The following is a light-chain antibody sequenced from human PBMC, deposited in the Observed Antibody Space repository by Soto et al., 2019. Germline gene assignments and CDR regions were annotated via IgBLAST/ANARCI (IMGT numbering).Light chain of an antibody. V-gene: IGKV3-20*01. CDR3: QQYGSSPYT. Sequence: EIVLTQSPGTLSLSPGERATLSCRASQSVSSSYLAWYQHKPGPAPRLLNYGASSRATGIPGRFSGSGSGTDFTLTISRLEPEDFAVYYCQQYGSSPYTFGHGTQLESK. J-gene: IGKJ2*01. CDR2: GAS. CDR1: QSVSSSY.